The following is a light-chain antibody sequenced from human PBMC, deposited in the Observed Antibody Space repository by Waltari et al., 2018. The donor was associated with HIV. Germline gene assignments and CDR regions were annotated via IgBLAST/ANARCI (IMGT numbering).Light chain of an antibody. Sequence: SYELNKQPSVSVSPGQTASITCSGDKMEDKYVCWYQQKPGQSPGLVLYKDRERPSGIPQRFSGSNSGNTATLTISGTQATDEADYFCQAWDGSNGVFGGGTKLTVL. CDR3: QAWDGSNGV. V-gene: IGLV3-1*01. CDR2: KDR. J-gene: IGLJ3*02. CDR1: KMEDKY.